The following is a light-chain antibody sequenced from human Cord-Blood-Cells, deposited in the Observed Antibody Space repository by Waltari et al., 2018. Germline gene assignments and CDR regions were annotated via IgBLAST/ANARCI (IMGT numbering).Light chain of an antibody. Sequence: EIVLTQSPGTPSLSTGERATLSCRASQSVSSSYLAWYKQKPGQAPRLLIYGASSRATGIPDRFSGSGSGTDFTLTISRLEPEDFAVYYCQQYGSSPWTFGQGTKVEIK. V-gene: IGKV3-20*01. J-gene: IGKJ1*01. CDR2: GAS. CDR3: QQYGSSPWT. CDR1: QSVSSSY.